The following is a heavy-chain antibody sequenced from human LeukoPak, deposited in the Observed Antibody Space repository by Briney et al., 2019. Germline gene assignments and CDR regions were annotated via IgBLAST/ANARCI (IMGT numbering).Heavy chain of an antibody. Sequence: ASVKVSCKASGYTFTGYYMHWVRQAPGQGLEWMGWINPNSGGTNYAQKFQGRVTMTRDTSISTAYMELSSLRSDDTAVYYCARGLGDYNTDWFPVSGYWGQGTPVTVSS. J-gene: IGHJ4*02. V-gene: IGHV1-2*02. D-gene: IGHD3-9*01. CDR1: GYTFTGYY. CDR2: INPNSGGT. CDR3: ARGLGDYNTDWFPVSGY.